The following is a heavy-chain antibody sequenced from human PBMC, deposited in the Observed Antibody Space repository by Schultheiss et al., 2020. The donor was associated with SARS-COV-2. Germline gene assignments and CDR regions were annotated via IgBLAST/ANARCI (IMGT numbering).Heavy chain of an antibody. Sequence: SETLSLTCTVSGGSISSYYWSWIRQPPGKGLEWIGYIYYSGSTNYNPSLKSRVTISVDTSKNQFSLKLSSVTAADTAVYYCASKSYYDSSGYYYPDYWGQGTLVTVSS. J-gene: IGHJ4*02. CDR2: IYYSGST. CDR3: ASKSYYDSSGYYYPDY. CDR1: GGSISSYY. V-gene: IGHV4-59*08. D-gene: IGHD3-22*01.